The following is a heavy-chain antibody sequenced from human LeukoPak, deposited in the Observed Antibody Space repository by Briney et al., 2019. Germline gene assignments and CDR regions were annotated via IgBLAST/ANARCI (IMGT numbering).Heavy chain of an antibody. CDR1: GFTFSTYA. J-gene: IGHJ4*02. Sequence: GGSLRLSCAASGFTFSTYAMSWVRQTPGKGLEWVSVISGGGDITYYADSVKGRFTISGDNSENTVYLQMNSLRAEDAAVYYCAKEQVVSPPWVSYFDYWGQGTPVTVSS. CDR3: AKEQVVSPPWVSYFDY. D-gene: IGHD1-26*01. CDR2: ISGGGDIT. V-gene: IGHV3-23*01.